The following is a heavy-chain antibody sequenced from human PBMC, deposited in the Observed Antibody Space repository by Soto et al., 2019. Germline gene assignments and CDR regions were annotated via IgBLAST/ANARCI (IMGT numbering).Heavy chain of an antibody. D-gene: IGHD3-3*01. CDR3: ARVASLIPIFHGLDA. V-gene: IGHV1-18*04. J-gene: IGHJ6*02. CDR2: ISGDNGNT. Sequence: QVQLVQSGAEVRKPGASVKVSCKASGYTFTKYGITWVRQAPGQGLEWLGWISGDNGNTNFAQRLKDRVTMTSDTSTTTAYMELRSLRRDDPAIYYRARVASLIPIFHGLDAWGQGTTDTVSS. CDR1: GYTFTKYG.